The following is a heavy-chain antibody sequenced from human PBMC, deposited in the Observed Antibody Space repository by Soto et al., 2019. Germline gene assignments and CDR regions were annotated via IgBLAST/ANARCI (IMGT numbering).Heavy chain of an antibody. CDR3: AIENTFTFDY. D-gene: IGHD3-16*01. CDR1: GLTFSRHG. J-gene: IGHJ4*02. V-gene: IGHV3-7*05. Sequence: EVQVVESGGDLVQPGGSLRLSCAASGLTFSRHGMSWVRQAPAKGLEWVAKITPDGSEKYYVESVKGRFTISRDNTKNAEYLHMNYLRADDTAVYYCAIENTFTFDYWGEGTLATVSS. CDR2: ITPDGSEK.